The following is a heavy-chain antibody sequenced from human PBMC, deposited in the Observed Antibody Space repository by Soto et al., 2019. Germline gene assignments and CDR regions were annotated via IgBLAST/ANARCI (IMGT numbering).Heavy chain of an antibody. CDR2: ISAYNGNT. CDR3: ATRYNWNYGLDAFDI. D-gene: IGHD1-7*01. V-gene: IGHV1-18*01. Sequence: ASVKVSCKASGYTFTSYGISGVRQAPGQGLEWMGWISAYNGNTNYAQKLQGRVTMTTDTSTSTAYMELRSLRSDDTAVYYGATRYNWNYGLDAFDIWGQGTMVTVSS. CDR1: GYTFTSYG. J-gene: IGHJ3*02.